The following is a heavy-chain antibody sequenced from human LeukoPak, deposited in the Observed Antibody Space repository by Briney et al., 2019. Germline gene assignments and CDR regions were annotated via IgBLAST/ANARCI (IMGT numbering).Heavy chain of an antibody. Sequence: SETLFLTCTVSGGSISSGDYYWSWIRQPPGKGLEWIGYIYYSGSTYYNPSLKSRVTISVDTSKNQFSLKLSSVTAADTAAYYCARGKGGQLALDYWGQGTLVTVSS. CDR3: ARGKGGQLALDY. J-gene: IGHJ4*02. D-gene: IGHD6-13*01. CDR1: GGSISSGDYY. CDR2: IYYSGST. V-gene: IGHV4-30-4*01.